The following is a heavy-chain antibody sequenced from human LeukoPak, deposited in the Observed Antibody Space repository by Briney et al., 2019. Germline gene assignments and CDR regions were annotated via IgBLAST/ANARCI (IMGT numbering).Heavy chain of an antibody. CDR2: ISGSGGST. D-gene: IGHD3-10*01. CDR3: ARGDGGSGSYQFDY. J-gene: IGHJ4*02. V-gene: IGHV3-23*01. CDR1: GFTFSSYA. Sequence: GGSLRLSCAASGFTFSSYAMSWVRQAPGKGLEWVSAISGSGGSTYYADSVKGRFTISRDNAKNSLYLQMNSLRAEDTAVYYCARGDGGSGSYQFDYWGQGTLVTVSS.